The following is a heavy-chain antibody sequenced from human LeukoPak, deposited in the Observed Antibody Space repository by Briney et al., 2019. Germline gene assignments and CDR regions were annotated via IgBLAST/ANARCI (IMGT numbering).Heavy chain of an antibody. CDR2: INHSGST. V-gene: IGHV4-34*01. J-gene: IGHJ1*01. Sequence: PSETLSLTCAVYGGSFSGYYWSWIRQPPGKGLEWIGEINHSGSTNYNPSLKSRVTISVDTSKNQFSLKLSSVTAADTAVYYCARGPRRRLLWFGRTLEYFQHWGQGTLVTVSS. D-gene: IGHD3-10*01. CDR3: ARGPRRRLLWFGRTLEYFQH. CDR1: GGSFSGYY.